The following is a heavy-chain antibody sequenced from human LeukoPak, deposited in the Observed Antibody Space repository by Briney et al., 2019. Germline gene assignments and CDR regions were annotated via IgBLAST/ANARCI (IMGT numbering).Heavy chain of an antibody. CDR2: IYHSGTT. J-gene: IGHJ4*02. CDR3: ARVSTTLATRDYDI. CDR1: GYSIHSGYY. D-gene: IGHD3-16*01. Sequence: PSETLSLTCRVSGYSIHSGYYWGWIRQPPGQGLEWIGFIYHSGTTYYNSSLKSRVTISVDTSNQLSLKVMSVTATDTAVYYCARVSTTLATRDYDIWGQGTLVTVSS. V-gene: IGHV4-38-2*02.